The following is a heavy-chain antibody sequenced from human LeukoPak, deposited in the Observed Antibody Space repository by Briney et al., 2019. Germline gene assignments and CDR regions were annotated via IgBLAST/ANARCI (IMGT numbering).Heavy chain of an antibody. V-gene: IGHV3-30*02. CDR1: GFTFSTYG. Sequence: GGSLRLSCAASGFTFSTYGIHWVRQAPGKGLEWVAFIRYDGTNKWYADSVKGRFTITRDNSKNMLYLQMNSLGAEGTAVYHCAKDRDYGDYPSAYYYYMDVWGKGTTVTVSS. D-gene: IGHD4-17*01. J-gene: IGHJ6*03. CDR3: AKDRDYGDYPSAYYYYMDV. CDR2: IRYDGTNK.